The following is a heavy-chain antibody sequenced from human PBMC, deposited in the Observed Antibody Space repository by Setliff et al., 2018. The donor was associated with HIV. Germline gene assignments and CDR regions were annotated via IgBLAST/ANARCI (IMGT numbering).Heavy chain of an antibody. CDR1: GGSFSGYY. CDR3: ARDPGTVVPYFYMDV. Sequence: SETLSLTCAVYGGSFSGYYWSWIRQPQGKGLEWIGYIYYSGSTNYNPSLKSRVTISVDTSKNQFSLKLNSVTAADTAVYYCARDPGTVVPYFYMDVWRKGITVTLPS. J-gene: IGHJ6*03. V-gene: IGHV4-59*12. D-gene: IGHD2-2*01. CDR2: IYYSGST.